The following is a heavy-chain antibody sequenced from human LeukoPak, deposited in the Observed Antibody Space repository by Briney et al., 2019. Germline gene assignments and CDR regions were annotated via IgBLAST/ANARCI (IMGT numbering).Heavy chain of an antibody. V-gene: IGHV3-23*01. D-gene: IGHD6-13*01. CDR1: GFTFSSYA. Sequence: GGSLRLSCAASGFTFSSYAMSWVRQAPGKGLEWVSSIGGSGGSTYYADSVKGRFTISRDNSKNTLYLQMNSLRAEDTAVYYCAKVETAAAATPRGFDYWGQGTLVTVSS. CDR3: AKVETAAAATPRGFDY. J-gene: IGHJ4*02. CDR2: IGGSGGST.